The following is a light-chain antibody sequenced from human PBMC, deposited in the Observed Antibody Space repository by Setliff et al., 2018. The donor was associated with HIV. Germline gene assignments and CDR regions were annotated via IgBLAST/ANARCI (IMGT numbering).Light chain of an antibody. Sequence: QSALAQPASVSGSPGQSITISCTGTSSDVGGYNFVSWYQQHPGKAPKLMIYDVSKRPSGVPDRFTGSKSGNTASLTISGLQAEDEADYYCCSYAGSYTYVFGTGTKGTV. CDR2: DVS. CDR3: CSYAGSYTYV. CDR1: SSDVGGYNF. J-gene: IGLJ1*01. V-gene: IGLV2-11*01.